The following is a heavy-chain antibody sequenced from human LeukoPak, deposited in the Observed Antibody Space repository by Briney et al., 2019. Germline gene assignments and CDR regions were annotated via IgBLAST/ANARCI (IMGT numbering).Heavy chain of an antibody. Sequence: PGGSLRLSCAASGFTFSVYNMNWVRQAPGKGLEWVSSISRISSSYKYYADSVKGRFTISRDNARNSLYMQMNSLRAEDTAVYYCAGEHSGYDFPGRDYYYMDVWGKGTTVTVSS. V-gene: IGHV3-21*01. CDR2: ISRISSSYK. CDR3: AGEHSGYDFPGRDYYYMDV. D-gene: IGHD5-12*01. CDR1: GFTFSVYN. J-gene: IGHJ6*03.